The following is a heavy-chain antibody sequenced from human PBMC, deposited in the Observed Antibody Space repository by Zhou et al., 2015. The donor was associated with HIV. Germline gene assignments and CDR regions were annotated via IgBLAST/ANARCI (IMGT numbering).Heavy chain of an antibody. V-gene: IGHV1-69*01. CDR2: IIPIFGTA. CDR3: AHSRRRAAGDGEQWLAETDAFDI. Sequence: QVQLVQSGAEVKKPGSSVKVSCKASGGTFSSYAISWVRQAPGQGLEWMGGIIPIFGTANYAQKFQGRVTITADESTSTAYMELSSLRSEDTAVYYCAHSRRRAAGDGEQWLAETDAFDIWGQGTMVTSLQ. CDR1: GGTFSSYA. D-gene: IGHD6-19*01. J-gene: IGHJ3*02.